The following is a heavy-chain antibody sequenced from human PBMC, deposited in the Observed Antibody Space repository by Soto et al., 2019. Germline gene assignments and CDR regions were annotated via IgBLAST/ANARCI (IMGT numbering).Heavy chain of an antibody. CDR1: GFTFSSYS. Sequence: GGSLRLSCAASGFTFSSYSMNWVRQAPGKGLEWVSSISSSSSYIYYADSVKGRFTISRDNAKNSLYLQMNSLRAEDTAVYYCARDLVIAAAGTHNWFDPWGQGTLVTVSS. D-gene: IGHD6-13*01. CDR3: ARDLVIAAAGTHNWFDP. J-gene: IGHJ5*02. CDR2: ISSSSSYI. V-gene: IGHV3-21*01.